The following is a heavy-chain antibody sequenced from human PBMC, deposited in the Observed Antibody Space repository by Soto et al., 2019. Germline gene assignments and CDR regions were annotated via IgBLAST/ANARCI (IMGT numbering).Heavy chain of an antibody. CDR1: GYNFNQYY. J-gene: IGHJ4*02. CDR2: INLRGGTT. D-gene: IGHD4-17*01. CDR3: ARGPDDSDVPRWDH. Sequence: QVQLVQSGPEVRKPGASVRLSCATSGYNFNQYYIHWVRQAPGQGLEWMGRINLRGGTTEYAHKLRGRVTVTGDTSTRTAYMELSSLRSEDTAVYFCARGPDDSDVPRWDHWGQGTLITVSS. V-gene: IGHV1-46*02.